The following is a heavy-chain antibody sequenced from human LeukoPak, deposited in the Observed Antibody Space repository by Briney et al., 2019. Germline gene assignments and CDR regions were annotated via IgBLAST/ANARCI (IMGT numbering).Heavy chain of an antibody. J-gene: IGHJ4*02. CDR3: AKDRPMVRGVIAD. CDR1: GFTFSSSA. CDR2: ISASGGST. D-gene: IGHD3-10*01. V-gene: IGHV3-23*01. Sequence: GGSLRLSCAASGFTFSSSAMSWVRQVPGKGLEWVSGISASGGSTNCADSVRGRFTISRDNSKNTLYLQMNSLRAEDTAVYYCAKDRPMVRGVIADWGQGTLVTVSS.